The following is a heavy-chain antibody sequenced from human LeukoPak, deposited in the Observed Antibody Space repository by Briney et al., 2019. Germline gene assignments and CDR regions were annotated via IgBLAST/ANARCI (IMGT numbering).Heavy chain of an antibody. CDR3: ARGGSTDSIHSCGGNCYFLDY. V-gene: IGHV1-2*02. CDR1: GYTFTGNH. D-gene: IGHD2-21*02. CDR2: INPNSGGT. J-gene: IGHJ4*02. Sequence: GASVKVSCKASGYTFTGNHMHWVRQAPGQGLEWMGWINPNSGGTNYAQKFQGRVIMTRDTSISTAYMELSRLGSDDTAVYYCARGGSTDSIHSCGGNCYFLDYWGREPWSPSPQ.